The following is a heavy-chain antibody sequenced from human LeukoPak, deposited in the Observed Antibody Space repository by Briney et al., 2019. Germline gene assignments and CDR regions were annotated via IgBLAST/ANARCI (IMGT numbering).Heavy chain of an antibody. CDR3: GIVATSY. D-gene: IGHD5-12*01. J-gene: IGHJ4*02. CDR2: INAGKGNT. CDR1: GYTFTSYA. V-gene: IGHV1-3*01. Sequence: ASVKVSCKASGYTFTSYAMHWVRQAPGQRLEWMGWINAGKGNTKYSQKFQGRVTITRDTSASTAYMELSSLRSEDTAVYYCGIVATSYWGQGTLVTVSS.